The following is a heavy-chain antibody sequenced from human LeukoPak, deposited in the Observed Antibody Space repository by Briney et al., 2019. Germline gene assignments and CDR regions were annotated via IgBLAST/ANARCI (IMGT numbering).Heavy chain of an antibody. CDR1: GFTVSSNY. J-gene: IGHJ4*02. V-gene: IGHV3-53*01. D-gene: IGHD5-18*01. Sequence: GGSLRLSCAASGFTVSSNYMSWVRQAPGKALEWVSVIYSGGSTYYADSVKGRFTISRDNSKNTLYLQMNSLRAEDTAVYYCARGGGYSYGSFDYWGQGTLVTVSS. CDR3: ARGGGYSYGSFDY. CDR2: IYSGGST.